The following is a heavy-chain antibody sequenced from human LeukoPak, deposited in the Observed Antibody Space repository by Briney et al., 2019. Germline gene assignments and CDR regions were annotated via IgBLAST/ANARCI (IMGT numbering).Heavy chain of an antibody. CDR1: GYTFTRYC. D-gene: IGHD2-15*01. J-gene: IGHJ3*02. V-gene: IGHV1-18*01. CDR3: GRVFVVVVAATYHDAFDI. CDR2: VSAYNGKK. Sequence: ASVKVSCKGSGYTFTRYCLSWVRQAPGQGLEWVGWVSAYNGKKQYAQKLQGRVTLTTNTYTNTVYIELGSLSSGGHARYYLGRVFVVVVAATYHDAFDIWGQGTMVTVSS.